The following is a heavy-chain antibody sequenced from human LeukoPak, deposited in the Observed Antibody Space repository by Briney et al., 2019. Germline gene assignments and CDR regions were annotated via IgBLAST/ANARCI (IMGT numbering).Heavy chain of an antibody. CDR2: ISYDGSNK. D-gene: IGHD1-20*01. CDR1: GFTFSSYA. CDR3: ARDLTGGNDY. Sequence: GGSLSLSCAASGFTFSSYAMHWVRQAPGKGLEWVAVISYDGSNKYYADSVKGRFTISRDNSKNTLYLQMNSLRAEDTAVYYCARDLTGGNDYWGQGTLVTVSS. V-gene: IGHV3-30-3*01. J-gene: IGHJ4*02.